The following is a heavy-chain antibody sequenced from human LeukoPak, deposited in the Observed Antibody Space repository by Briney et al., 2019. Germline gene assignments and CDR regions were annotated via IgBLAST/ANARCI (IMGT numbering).Heavy chain of an antibody. CDR1: GFTFSSYS. Sequence: GESLTLSCAASGFTFSSYSMNWVRQAPGKGLEWVSSICTGISFIYYADPVKGRFTISRAIAKNSLYLQRNSLRAEDTAVYYCARTDYYDKSIDYWGQGTLVTVSS. CDR2: ICTGISFI. CDR3: ARTDYYDKSIDY. D-gene: IGHD3-22*01. V-gene: IGHV3-21*01. J-gene: IGHJ4*02.